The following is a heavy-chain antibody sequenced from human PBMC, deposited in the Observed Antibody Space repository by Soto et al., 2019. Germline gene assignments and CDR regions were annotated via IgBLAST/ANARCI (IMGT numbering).Heavy chain of an antibody. CDR3: ASPYSSSWAFDY. CDR1: GYTFTDYY. CDR2: INPNSGGT. Sequence: ASVKVSCKASGYTFTDYYMHWVRQAPGQGLEWMGWINPNSGGTNYAQKFQGRVTMTRDTSISTAYMELSRLRSDDTAVYYCASPYSSSWAFDYWGQGTLVTVSS. V-gene: IGHV1-2*02. D-gene: IGHD6-13*01. J-gene: IGHJ4*02.